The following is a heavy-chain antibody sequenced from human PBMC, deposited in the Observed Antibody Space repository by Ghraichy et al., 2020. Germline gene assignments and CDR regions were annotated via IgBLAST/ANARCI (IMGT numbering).Heavy chain of an antibody. CDR2: ISSSSSHT. CDR3: ARDNWNYPGY. Sequence: GGSLRLSCAASGFSFSNYGMNWVRQAPGKGLEWVSSISSSSSHTYYADSVKGRFTISRDNAKNSLYLQMNSLRAEDTAVYYCARDNWNYPGYWGQGTLVTVSS. J-gene: IGHJ4*02. D-gene: IGHD1-7*01. V-gene: IGHV3-21*01. CDR1: GFSFSNYG.